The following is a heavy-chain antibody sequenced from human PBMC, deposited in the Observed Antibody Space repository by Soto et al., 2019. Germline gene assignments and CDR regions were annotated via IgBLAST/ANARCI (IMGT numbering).Heavy chain of an antibody. CDR2: LYDGGRT. CDR1: GGSISTVDYW. V-gene: IGHV4-30-4*01. J-gene: IGHJ4*02. CDR3: ARGPSGDKVDS. Sequence: QVQLQESGPGLVKPSQTLSLTCTVSGGSISTVDYWWSWIRQSPDMGLEWIGHLYDGGRTYTNPSLESRVTMSVDTSKSQLSLTLSSVSAADTAVYYCARGPSGDKVDSWGQGTLVTVSS. D-gene: IGHD7-27*01.